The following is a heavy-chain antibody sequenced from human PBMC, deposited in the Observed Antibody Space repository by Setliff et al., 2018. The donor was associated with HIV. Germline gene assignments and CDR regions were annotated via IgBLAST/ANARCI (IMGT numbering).Heavy chain of an antibody. Sequence: SETLSLTCAVSGDSISSGGYYWSWIRQPPGKGLEWIGEINHSGSTNYNPSLKSRVTISVDTSKNQFSLKLSSVTAADTAVYYCARTPRRGRYCSGGSCYSRYGMDVWGQGTTVTVSS. V-gene: IGHV4-34*01. CDR3: ARTPRRGRYCSGGSCYSRYGMDV. CDR1: GDSISSGGYY. J-gene: IGHJ6*02. CDR2: INHSGST. D-gene: IGHD2-15*01.